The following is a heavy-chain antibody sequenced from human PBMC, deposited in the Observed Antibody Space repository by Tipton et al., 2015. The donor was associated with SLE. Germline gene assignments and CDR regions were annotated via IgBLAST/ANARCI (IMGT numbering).Heavy chain of an antibody. CDR2: IYHSGNT. CDR1: GGSISSYY. CDR3: ARYTAMATGFDY. D-gene: IGHD5-18*01. Sequence: TLSLTCTVSGGSISSYYWSWIRQPPGKGLAWIGFIYHSGNTFYNPSLESRLTMSVDTSKNQFSLTLTSVTAADTAVYYCARYTAMATGFDYWGQGTLVNVSS. J-gene: IGHJ4*02. V-gene: IGHV4-30-4*08.